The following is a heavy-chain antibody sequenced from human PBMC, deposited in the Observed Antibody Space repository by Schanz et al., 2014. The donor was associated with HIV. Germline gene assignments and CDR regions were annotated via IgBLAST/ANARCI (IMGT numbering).Heavy chain of an antibody. CDR1: GFTFSSYG. CDR2: IWFDGDYK. Sequence: QVQLVESGGGVVQPGRSLRLSCAASGFTFSSYGMHWVRQVPGKGLEWVAVIWFDGDYKSYADSVTGRFTISRDNSKNTLYLQMNSLRAEDTAVYYCAREWATVTTMGDWGQGTLVTVSS. V-gene: IGHV3-33*01. D-gene: IGHD4-17*01. CDR3: AREWATVTTMGD. J-gene: IGHJ4*02.